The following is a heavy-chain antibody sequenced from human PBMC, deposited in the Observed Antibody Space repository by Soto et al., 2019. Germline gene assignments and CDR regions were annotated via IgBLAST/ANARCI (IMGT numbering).Heavy chain of an antibody. J-gene: IGHJ4*02. CDR3: ARGEYYGSGNYFDY. V-gene: IGHV4-38-2*01. Sequence: SETLSLTCAVSGHSISSGYYWGWIRQPPGKGREWIGSFYHSGSTYYNPSLKSRVTISVDTSKNQFSLKLSSVTAADTAVYYCARGEYYGSGNYFDYWGQGTLVTVSS. CDR1: GHSISSGYY. CDR2: FYHSGST. D-gene: IGHD3-10*01.